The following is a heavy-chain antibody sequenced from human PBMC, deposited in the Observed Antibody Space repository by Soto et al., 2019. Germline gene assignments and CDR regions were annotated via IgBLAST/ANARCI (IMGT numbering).Heavy chain of an antibody. V-gene: IGHV1-69*01. Sequence: QVQLVQTGAEVKKPGSSAKVSCKASGGTFTSYTITWVRRAPGQGLEWMGGIIPLFGTTNYAQKFQGRVTITADESTTTAYMELSSLRSEATAVYYCARETTTVTRDYFYYGMDGWGQGTTVTVSS. CDR3: ARETTTVTRDYFYYGMDG. J-gene: IGHJ6*02. CDR2: IIPLFGTT. CDR1: GGTFTSYT. D-gene: IGHD4-17*01.